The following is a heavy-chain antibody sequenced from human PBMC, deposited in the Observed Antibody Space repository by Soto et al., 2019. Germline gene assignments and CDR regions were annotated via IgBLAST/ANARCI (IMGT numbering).Heavy chain of an antibody. V-gene: IGHV2-5*02. CDR2: IYWDDDK. CDR3: AHRITTLFDY. Sequence: SGPTLVNPTQTLTLTCTFSGFSLSTSGVGVGWIRQPPGKALEWLALIYWDDDKRYSPSLKGRLTITKDTSKNQVVLTMTNMDLVDTATYYCAHRITTLFDYWGQGTLVTVSS. J-gene: IGHJ4*02. D-gene: IGHD1-1*01. CDR1: GFSLSTSGVG.